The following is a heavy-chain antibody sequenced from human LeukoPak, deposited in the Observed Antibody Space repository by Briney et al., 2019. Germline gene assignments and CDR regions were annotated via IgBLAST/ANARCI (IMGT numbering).Heavy chain of an antibody. CDR1: GFTFSSYW. Sequence: GGSLRLSCAASGFTFSSYWMSWVRQAPGKGLEWVANIKQDGSEKYYVDSVKGRFTISRDNAKNSLYLQMNSLRAEDTAVYYCAKTSKLDTAMVLYYFDYWGQGTLVTVFS. CDR3: AKTSKLDTAMVLYYFDY. V-gene: IGHV3-7*01. CDR2: IKQDGSEK. D-gene: IGHD5-18*01. J-gene: IGHJ4*02.